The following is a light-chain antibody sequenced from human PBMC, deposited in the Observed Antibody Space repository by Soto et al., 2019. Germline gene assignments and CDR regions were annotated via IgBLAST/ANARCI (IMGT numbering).Light chain of an antibody. CDR3: QQYNSYSPIT. V-gene: IGKV1-5*01. Sequence: DIQMTQSPSTLSASVGDRVTITCRASQSISSWLAWYQQKPGKAPKLLIYDASSLESGDPSRFSGSGSGTEFTPTISSPQPDDFATSYCQQYNSYSPITFGQGTRLEIK. CDR2: DAS. J-gene: IGKJ5*01. CDR1: QSISSW.